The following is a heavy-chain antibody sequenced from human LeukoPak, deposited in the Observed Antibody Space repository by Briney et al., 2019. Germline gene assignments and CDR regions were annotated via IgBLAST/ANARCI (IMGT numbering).Heavy chain of an antibody. D-gene: IGHD5-12*01. CDR1: RFTSSSYW. J-gene: IGHJ4*02. CDR2: INSDGSSI. Sequence: GGSLRLSCAASRFTSSSYWMHWVAQAPGKGLVWFSRINSDGSSITYADSVKGRFTISRDNAKNTLFLQMNSLRVEDTAVYYCAREGRVSGYDFDCWGQGTLVTVSS. V-gene: IGHV3-74*03. CDR3: AREGRVSGYDFDC.